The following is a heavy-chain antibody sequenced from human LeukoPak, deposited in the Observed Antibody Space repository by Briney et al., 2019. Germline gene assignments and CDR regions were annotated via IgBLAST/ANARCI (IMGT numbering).Heavy chain of an antibody. CDR1: GGSISSYY. V-gene: IGHV4-59*01. Sequence: SETLSLTCIVSGGSISSYYWSWIRQPPGKGLEWIGYIYYSGSTNYNPSLKSRVTRSVDTSKNQFSLKLSSVTAADTAVYYCARRLAYCGGDCSSFDPWGQGTLVTVSS. CDR2: IYYSGST. CDR3: ARRLAYCGGDCSSFDP. D-gene: IGHD2-21*02. J-gene: IGHJ5*02.